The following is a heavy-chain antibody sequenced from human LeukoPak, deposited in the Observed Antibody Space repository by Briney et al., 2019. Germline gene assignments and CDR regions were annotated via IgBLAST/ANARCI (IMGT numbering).Heavy chain of an antibody. CDR1: RFTFSSYS. CDR2: ISSSSSTI. D-gene: IGHD3-10*01. Sequence: AGGSLRLSCAASRFTFSSYSMNWVRQAPGKGLEWVSYISSSSSTIYYADSVKGRFTISRDNAKNSLYLQMNSLRDEDTAVYYCASYGSGSYGDAFDIWGQGTMVTVSS. J-gene: IGHJ3*02. CDR3: ASYGSGSYGDAFDI. V-gene: IGHV3-48*02.